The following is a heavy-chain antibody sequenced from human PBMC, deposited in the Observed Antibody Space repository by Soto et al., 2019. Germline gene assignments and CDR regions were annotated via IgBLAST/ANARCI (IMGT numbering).Heavy chain of an antibody. CDR2: ISGSGGST. Sequence: GALRLSCAASGFTFSSYAMSWVRQAPGKGLEWVSAISGSGGSTYYADSVKGRFTISRDNSKNTLYLQMNSLRAEDTAVYYCAKDRTAMVTYIDYWGQGTLVTVSS. D-gene: IGHD5-18*01. J-gene: IGHJ4*02. V-gene: IGHV3-23*01. CDR1: GFTFSSYA. CDR3: AKDRTAMVTYIDY.